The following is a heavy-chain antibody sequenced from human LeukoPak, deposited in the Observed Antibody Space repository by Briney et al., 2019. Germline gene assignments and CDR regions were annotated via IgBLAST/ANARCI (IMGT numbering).Heavy chain of an antibody. J-gene: IGHJ4*02. V-gene: IGHV3-49*03. D-gene: IGHD3-22*01. CDR1: GFTFSDYA. CDR2: IRGTPYGGTT. CDR3: TTGSPIVVVMGY. Sequence: GGSLRLSCAASGFTFSDYAMSWFRQAPGKGLEWVALIRGTPYGGTTDYAAPVKGRFTISRDDSKNTLYLQMNSLKTEDTAVYYCTTGSPIVVVMGYWGQGTLVTVSS.